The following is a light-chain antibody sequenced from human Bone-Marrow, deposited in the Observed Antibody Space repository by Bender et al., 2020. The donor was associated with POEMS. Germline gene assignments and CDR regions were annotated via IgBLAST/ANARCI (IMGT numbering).Light chain of an antibody. J-gene: IGLJ3*02. CDR3: AAWDDSLTAWV. CDR1: SSNIGSNH. V-gene: IGLV1-44*01. CDR2: SND. Sequence: QSVLTQPPSASGTPGQTVTISCSGSSSNIGSNHVYWYQQLPGTAPKLLIYSNDQRPSGVPARFSGSKSGTSASLAISDIQSEDEGDYYCAAWDDSLTAWVFGGGTTLTVL.